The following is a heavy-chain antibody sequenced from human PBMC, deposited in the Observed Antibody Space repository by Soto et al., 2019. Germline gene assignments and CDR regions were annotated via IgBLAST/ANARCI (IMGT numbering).Heavy chain of an antibody. CDR2: ISAYNGNT. Sequence: QVQLVQSGAEVKKPGASVNVSCKTSGYTFTSYGISWVRQAPGQGLEWMGWISAYNGNTNYAQKFQGRVTMTTDTSTSTAYMELRSLRSDDTAVYYCARDRLYCRGGTCVWFDSWGQGTLVTVSS. CDR1: GYTFTSYG. CDR3: ARDRLYCRGGTCVWFDS. V-gene: IGHV1-18*01. J-gene: IGHJ5*01. D-gene: IGHD2-15*01.